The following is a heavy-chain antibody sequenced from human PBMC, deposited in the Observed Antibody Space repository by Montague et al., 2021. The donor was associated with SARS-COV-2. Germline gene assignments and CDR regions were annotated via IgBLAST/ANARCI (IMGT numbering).Heavy chain of an antibody. CDR1: DGSFSDFY. CDR2: INHSGTT. CDR3: ARGRVGSSWYRERNNWFDP. V-gene: IGHV4-34*01. Sequence: SETLSLTCAVFDGSFSDFYWSWIRQPPGEGLEWIGEINHSGTTYYNPSLKSRVTISVDTSKNQFSLKLSSVTAADTAVYYCARGRVGSSWYRERNNWFDPWGQGTLVTVSS. J-gene: IGHJ5*02. D-gene: IGHD6-13*01.